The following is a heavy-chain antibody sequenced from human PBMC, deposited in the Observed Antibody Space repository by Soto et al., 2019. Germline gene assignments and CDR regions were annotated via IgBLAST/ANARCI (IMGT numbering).Heavy chain of an antibody. J-gene: IGHJ4*02. CDR1: GFTFSSYV. V-gene: IGHV3-30*18. Sequence: GGSLRLSCAASGFTFSSYVMHWGRQAPGKGLEWVAVISYDGSNKYYADSVKGRFTISRDNSKNTLYLQMNSLRAEDTAVYYCAKPGTVGITIDFDYWGQGTLVTVSS. CDR3: AKPGTVGITIDFDY. CDR2: ISYDGSNK. D-gene: IGHD3-22*01.